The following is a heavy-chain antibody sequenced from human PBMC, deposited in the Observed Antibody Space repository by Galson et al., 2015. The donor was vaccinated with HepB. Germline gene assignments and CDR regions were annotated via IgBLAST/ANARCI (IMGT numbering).Heavy chain of an antibody. V-gene: IGHV1-8*01. D-gene: IGHD3-3*01. J-gene: IGHJ4*02. CDR1: GYTFTSYD. CDR3: ARLFWSGYDYDFDY. CDR2: MNPNSGNT. Sequence: SVKVSCKASGYTFTSYDINWVRQATGQGLEWMGWMNPNSGNTGYAQKFQGRVTMTRNTSISTAYMELSSLRSEDTAVYYCARLFWSGYDYDFDYWGQGTLVTVSS.